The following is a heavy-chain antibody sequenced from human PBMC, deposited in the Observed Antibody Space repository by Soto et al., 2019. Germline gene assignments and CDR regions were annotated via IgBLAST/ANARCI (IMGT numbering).Heavy chain of an antibody. CDR3: ARERAGSTAAFDN. Sequence: QVQLVESGGGVVQPGRSLRLSCAASGFTFSSYGMHWVRQAPGKGLEWVAVIWYDGSNKYYADSVKGRFTISRDNSKNTLELQKNSLCVRDTAVYYCARERAGSTAAFDNWFQGTMVTVSS. V-gene: IGHV3-33*01. CDR2: IWYDGSNK. J-gene: IGHJ3*02. CDR1: GFTFSSYG.